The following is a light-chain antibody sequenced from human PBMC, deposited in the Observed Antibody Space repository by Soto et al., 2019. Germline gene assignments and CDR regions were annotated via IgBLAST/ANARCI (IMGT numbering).Light chain of an antibody. CDR2: GNN. J-gene: IGLJ1*01. V-gene: IGLV1-40*01. CDR3: QSYDSSLSGYV. CDR1: SSNIGAGYD. Sequence: QSVLTQPPSLSGAPGQRVTISCTGSSSNIGAGYDVHWYQQLPGTAPKLLIYGNNNRPSGVPDRFSGSKSGTSASLAITGLQAEDEADYHCQSYDSSLSGYVFGTGTKLTVL.